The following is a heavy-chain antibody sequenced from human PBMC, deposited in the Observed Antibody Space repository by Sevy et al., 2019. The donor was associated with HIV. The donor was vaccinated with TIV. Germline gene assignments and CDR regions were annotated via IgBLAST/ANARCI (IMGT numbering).Heavy chain of an antibody. CDR1: GGSISSSTYY. Sequence: SETLSLTCSVSGGSISSSTYYWGWIRQPPGKGLEWIGSIYYSGSTYYNPSLKSPATISVDTSKNQFSLKVNSVTAAETAVYYCARLVVGAPGDMDVWGQGTTVTVSS. D-gene: IGHD1-26*01. J-gene: IGHJ6*02. V-gene: IGHV4-39*01. CDR3: ARLVVGAPGDMDV. CDR2: IYYSGST.